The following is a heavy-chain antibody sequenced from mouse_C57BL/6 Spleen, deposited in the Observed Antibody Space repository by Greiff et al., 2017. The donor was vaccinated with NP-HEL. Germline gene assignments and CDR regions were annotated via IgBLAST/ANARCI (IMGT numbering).Heavy chain of an antibody. CDR1: GFTFSSYA. CDR3: AGVGGNYFDY. Sequence: EVNVVESGGGLVKPGGSLKLSCAASGFTFSSYAMSWVRQTPEKRLEWVATISDGGSYTYYPDNVKGRFTISRDNAKNNLYLQMGHLKSEDTAMYYCAGVGGNYFDYWGQGTTLTVSS. J-gene: IGHJ2*01. V-gene: IGHV5-4*03. D-gene: IGHD1-1*01. CDR2: ISDGGSYT.